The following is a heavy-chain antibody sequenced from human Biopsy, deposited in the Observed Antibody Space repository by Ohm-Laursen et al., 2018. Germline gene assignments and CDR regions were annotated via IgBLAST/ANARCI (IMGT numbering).Heavy chain of an antibody. CDR3: AADINVWNVNY. J-gene: IGHJ4*02. CDR2: FAPENGKT. D-gene: IGHD1-1*01. V-gene: IGHV1-24*01. Sequence: ASVKVSCKVSGYTLNELSMHWVRQVPGKGLEWMGGFAPENGKTVYTQNFQARVSLTEDASTDTAYMELRSLRSEDTAVYYCAADINVWNVNYWGQGTQVTVSS. CDR1: GYTLNELS.